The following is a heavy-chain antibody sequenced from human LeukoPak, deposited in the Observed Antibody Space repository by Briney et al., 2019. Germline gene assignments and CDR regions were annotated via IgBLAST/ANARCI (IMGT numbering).Heavy chain of an antibody. CDR1: GFTFSSYS. CDR2: ISSSSSYI. D-gene: IGHD3-10*01. CDR3: AGRPGLMVRGVIISGAADY. V-gene: IGHV3-21*01. J-gene: IGHJ4*02. Sequence: SGGSLRLSCAASGFTFSSYSMNWVRQAPGKGVEWVSSISSSSSYIYYADSVKGRFTISRDNSKNTLYLQMNSLRAEDTAVYYCAGRPGLMVRGVIISGAADYWGQGTLVTVSS.